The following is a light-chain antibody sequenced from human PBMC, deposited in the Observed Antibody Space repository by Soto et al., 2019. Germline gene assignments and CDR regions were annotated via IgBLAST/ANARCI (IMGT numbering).Light chain of an antibody. V-gene: IGKV3-20*01. CDR3: QQYGGSPRT. Sequence: EILLPQSPGTLSLSPGARGTLSRRASQSVSSGYLAWSQQKPGQAPRLLIYDASSRATGIPDRFSGSWSGTDFSLTISRLEPEDFAVYYCQQYGGSPRTFGQGTKVDIK. CDR1: QSVSSGY. J-gene: IGKJ1*01. CDR2: DAS.